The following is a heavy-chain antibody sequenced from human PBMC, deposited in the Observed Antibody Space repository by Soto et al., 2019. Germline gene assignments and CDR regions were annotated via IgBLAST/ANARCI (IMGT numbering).Heavy chain of an antibody. Sequence: QVQLVQSGAEVKKPGSSVKVSCKASGGTFSSYTISWVRQAPGQGLEWMGRIIPILGIANYAQKFQGRVTITADKSTSTAYMELSSLRSEDTAVYYCAREGIGDYYDSSGYPKPRNWFDPWGQGTLVTVSS. V-gene: IGHV1-69*08. CDR1: GGTFSSYT. CDR2: IIPILGIA. CDR3: AREGIGDYYDSSGYPKPRNWFDP. J-gene: IGHJ5*02. D-gene: IGHD3-22*01.